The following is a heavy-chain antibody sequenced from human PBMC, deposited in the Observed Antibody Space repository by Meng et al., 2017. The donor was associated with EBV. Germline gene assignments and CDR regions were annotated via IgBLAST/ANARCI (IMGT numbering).Heavy chain of an antibody. CDR3: ASESGRGYTPDY. J-gene: IGHJ4*02. CDR2: FLPRLGAP. CDR1: GGPFRYYA. Sequence: QVEVGEAGEGGKKTGASVKVSCKTSGGPFRYYAISWVRQAPGQGLEWLGGFLPRLGAPNYAQKFHGRVKITADESTSTHYLDLSSLRSEDTAIYYCASESGRGYTPDYWGQGTLVTVSS. D-gene: IGHD3-10*01. V-gene: IGHV1-69*01.